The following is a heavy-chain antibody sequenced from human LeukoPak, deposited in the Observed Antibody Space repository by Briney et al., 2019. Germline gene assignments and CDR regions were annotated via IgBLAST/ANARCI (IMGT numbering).Heavy chain of an antibody. V-gene: IGHV4-61*02. Sequence: SETLSLTCTVSGGSISSGTYYWSWIRQPAGKGLEWIGRIYTSESTNYNPSLKSRVTMSIDTSKNQFSLRLSSVTAADTAVYYCARAPGNDYYPYYYMDVWGKGTTVTVSS. CDR1: GGSISSGTYY. D-gene: IGHD4/OR15-4a*01. CDR2: IYTSEST. CDR3: ARAPGNDYYPYYYMDV. J-gene: IGHJ6*03.